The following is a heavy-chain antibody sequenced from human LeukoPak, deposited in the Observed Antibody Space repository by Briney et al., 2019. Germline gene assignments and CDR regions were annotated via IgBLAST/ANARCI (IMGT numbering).Heavy chain of an antibody. J-gene: IGHJ4*02. CDR2: INEYGTT. CDR3: ARVRVGN. CDR1: GFTFSDFW. V-gene: IGHV3-74*01. Sequence: GGSLRLSCAASGFTFSDFWMYWVRQAPGKGLVWISNINEYGTTAYADSVKGRFTISRDNAKNILYLQMNSLRAEDTAVYYCARVRVGNWGRGTLVTVSS. D-gene: IGHD1-26*01.